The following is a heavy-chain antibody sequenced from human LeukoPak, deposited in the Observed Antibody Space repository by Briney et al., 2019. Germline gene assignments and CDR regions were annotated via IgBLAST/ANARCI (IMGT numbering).Heavy chain of an antibody. D-gene: IGHD3-22*01. CDR2: VYPGDSDT. CDR3: ARHVGVGGVVITYFDY. Sequence: GESLKISCKGSGYSFTSYCIGWVRQMPGKGLEWMGIVYPGDSDTRYTPSFQGQVTISADKSTSTAYLQWSSLKASDTAMYYCARHVGVGGVVITYFDYWGQGTLVTVS. J-gene: IGHJ4*02. CDR1: GYSFTSYC. V-gene: IGHV5-51*01.